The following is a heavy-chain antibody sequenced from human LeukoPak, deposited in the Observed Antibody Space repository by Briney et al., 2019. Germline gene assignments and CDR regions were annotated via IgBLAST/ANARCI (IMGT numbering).Heavy chain of an antibody. CDR1: GFTFSNYG. J-gene: IGHJ4*02. CDR3: ARAVAGFDY. Sequence: GGSLRLSCAAPGFTFSNYGIHWVRQAPGKGLEWVAVISYDGNNKDYTDSVKGRFTISRDNSKNTLYLQMNSLRPEDTAVYYCARAVAGFDYWGQGTLVTVSS. CDR2: ISYDGNNK. V-gene: IGHV3-30*03. D-gene: IGHD6-19*01.